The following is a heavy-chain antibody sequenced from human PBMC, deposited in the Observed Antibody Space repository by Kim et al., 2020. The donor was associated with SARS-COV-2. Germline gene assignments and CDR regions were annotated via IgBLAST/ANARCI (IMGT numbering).Heavy chain of an antibody. V-gene: IGHV3-7*03. Sequence: GGSLRLSCAASGFTFSSYWMSWVRQAPGKGLEWVANIKQDGSEKYYVDSVKGRFTISRDNAKNSLYLQMNSLRAEDTAVYYCARENYDILTGYYDYWGQGTLVTVSS. CDR2: IKQDGSEK. CDR3: ARENYDILTGYYDY. J-gene: IGHJ4*02. D-gene: IGHD3-9*01. CDR1: GFTFSSYW.